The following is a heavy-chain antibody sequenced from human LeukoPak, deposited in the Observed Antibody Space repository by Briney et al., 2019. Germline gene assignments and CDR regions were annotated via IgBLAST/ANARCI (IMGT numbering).Heavy chain of an antibody. V-gene: IGHV1-8*01. Sequence: GASVKVSCKASGYTFTRYDINCVRQATGQGLEWMGWMNPNRGNTGYAQKFQGRVTMTRNASKSTAYMELSRLRSEDTAVYYCARGLSSGDYWGQGTLVTVSS. J-gene: IGHJ4*02. CDR1: GYTFTRYD. CDR3: ARGLSSGDY. CDR2: MNPNRGNT. D-gene: IGHD6-19*01.